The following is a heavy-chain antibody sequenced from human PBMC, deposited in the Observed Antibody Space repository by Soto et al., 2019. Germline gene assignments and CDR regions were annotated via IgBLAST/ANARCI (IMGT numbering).Heavy chain of an antibody. Sequence: SETLSLTCTVSGGSISSSSYYWGWIRQPPGKGLECIGSIYYSGSAYYNPPLKSRVTISVDTSKNQFSRKRSSGTAADTAVYYCARQSAWGSYRYYWGQGTLVTVSS. V-gene: IGHV4-39*01. CDR1: GGSISSSSYY. D-gene: IGHD3-16*02. J-gene: IGHJ4*02. CDR2: IYYSGSA. CDR3: ARQSAWGSYRYY.